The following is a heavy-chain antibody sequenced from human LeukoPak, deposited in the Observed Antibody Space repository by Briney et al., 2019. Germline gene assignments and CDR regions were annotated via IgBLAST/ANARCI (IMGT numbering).Heavy chain of an antibody. D-gene: IGHD3-16*01. CDR2: IYTSGST. J-gene: IGHJ4*02. Sequence: SETLSLTCTVSGGSISSYYWNWVRQPPGKGLEWIGYIYTSGSTNYNPSLKSRVTISVDTSKNQLSLKLRSVTAADTAVYYCARGGARRYFDGWGQGTLVTVSS. CDR3: ARGGARRYFDG. V-gene: IGHV4-4*09. CDR1: GGSISSYY.